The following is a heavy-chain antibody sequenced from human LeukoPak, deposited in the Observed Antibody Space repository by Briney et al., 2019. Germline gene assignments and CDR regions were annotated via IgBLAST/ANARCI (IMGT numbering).Heavy chain of an antibody. CDR3: AKEVITIFPTYGMDV. CDR2: IWYDGSNK. J-gene: IGHJ6*02. D-gene: IGHD3-9*01. V-gene: IGHV3-30*02. Sequence: GGSLRLSCAASGFTFSSYGMHWVRQAPGKGLEWVAVIWYDGSNKYSADSVKGRFTISRDNSKNTLYLQMNSLRAEDTAVYYCAKEVITIFPTYGMDVWGQGTTVTVSS. CDR1: GFTFSSYG.